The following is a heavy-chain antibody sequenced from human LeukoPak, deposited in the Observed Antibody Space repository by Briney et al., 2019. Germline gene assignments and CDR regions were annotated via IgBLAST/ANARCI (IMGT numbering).Heavy chain of an antibody. Sequence: GGSLRLSCVASGFTFSSNWMSCVRQAPGKGLEWVANINQDGSKKYYVDSVKGRFTISRDNAKNSLYLQMNSLRAEDTAVYYCARGPSGYHNTGGQGTLVTVSS. V-gene: IGHV3-7*01. CDR2: INQDGSKK. CDR3: ARGPSGYHNT. CDR1: GFTFSSNW. J-gene: IGHJ4*02. D-gene: IGHD5-12*01.